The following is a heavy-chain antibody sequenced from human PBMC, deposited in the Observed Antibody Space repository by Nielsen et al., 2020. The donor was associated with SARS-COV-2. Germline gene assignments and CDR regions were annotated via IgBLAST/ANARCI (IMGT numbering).Heavy chain of an antibody. J-gene: IGHJ4*02. V-gene: IGHV4-59*01. Sequence: SETLSLTCTVSGGSISSYYWSWVRQPPGKRLEWIGYFYYSGTTNFNPSLKSRVSISVDTSKNQFSLKLSSVTAADTAVYYCARALYSGSYYRVLDYWGQGTLVTVSS. CDR3: ARALYSGSYYRVLDY. CDR1: GGSISSYY. D-gene: IGHD1-26*01. CDR2: FYYSGTT.